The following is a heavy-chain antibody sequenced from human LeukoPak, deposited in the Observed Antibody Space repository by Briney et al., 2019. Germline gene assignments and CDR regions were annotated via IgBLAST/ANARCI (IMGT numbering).Heavy chain of an antibody. V-gene: IGHV3-23*01. CDR1: GFTFSKYA. D-gene: IGHD3-9*01. J-gene: IGHJ4*02. Sequence: QTGGSLRLSCAASGFTFSKYAMSWVRQAPGKGLEWVSAISPSDGNTFYADSVKGRFTISRDNSKNTLYLQMNSLRAEDTAVYYCAKSASPLTGYYRFDYWGQGTLVTVSS. CDR2: ISPSDGNT. CDR3: AKSASPLTGYYRFDY.